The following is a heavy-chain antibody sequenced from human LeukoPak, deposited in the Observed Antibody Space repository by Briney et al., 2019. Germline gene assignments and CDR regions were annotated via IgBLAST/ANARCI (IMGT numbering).Heavy chain of an antibody. V-gene: IGHV1-18*01. J-gene: IGHJ1*01. CDR2: ISSYNGNT. CDR3: ARDYCSSTSCFQKYFQH. Sequence: ASVKVSCKASGYTFTSYGISWVRQAPGQGLEWMGWISSYNGNTNYAQKLQGRVTMTTDISTSTVYMELSSLRSEDTAVYYCARDYCSSTSCFQKYFQHWGQGTLVTVSS. D-gene: IGHD2-2*01. CDR1: GYTFTSYG.